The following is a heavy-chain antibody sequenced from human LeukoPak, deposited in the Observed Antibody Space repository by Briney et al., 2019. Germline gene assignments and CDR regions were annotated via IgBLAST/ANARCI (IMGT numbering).Heavy chain of an antibody. CDR1: GGTFISYA. D-gene: IGHD3-22*01. J-gene: IGHJ3*02. V-gene: IGHV1-69*13. Sequence: ASVKVSCKASGGTFISYAISWVRQAPGQGLEWMGGIIPIFGTANYAQKFQGRVTITADESTSTAYMELSSLRSEDTAVYYCARGGRYYDSSGYSSGHAFDIWGQGTMVTVS. CDR2: IIPIFGTA. CDR3: ARGGRYYDSSGYSSGHAFDI.